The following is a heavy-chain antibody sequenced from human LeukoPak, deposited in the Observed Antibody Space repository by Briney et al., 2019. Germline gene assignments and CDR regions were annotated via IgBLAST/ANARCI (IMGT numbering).Heavy chain of an antibody. CDR2: ISSSGSII. CDR1: GFTLSSYE. D-gene: IGHD3-10*01. Sequence: PGGSLRLSCAASGFTLSSYEMNWVRLAPGKGLEWISYISSSGSIIYYSDSVPGRFTISRDNAKNSLYLQMNSLRAEDTAVYYCARDFGYFWGQGTLVTVSS. CDR3: ARDFGYF. V-gene: IGHV3-48*03. J-gene: IGHJ4*02.